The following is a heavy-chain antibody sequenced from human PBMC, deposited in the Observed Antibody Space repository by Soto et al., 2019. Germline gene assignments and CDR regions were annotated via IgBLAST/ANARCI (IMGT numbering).Heavy chain of an antibody. CDR3: ARGGRHCYFIGGRCDHYCMDF. CDR2: INPSGGST. J-gene: IGHJ6*02. D-gene: IGHD2-15*01. Sequence: VASVKVSCKASGYTFTSYYMHWVRQAPGQGLEWMGIINPSGGSTSYAQKFQGRVTMTRDTSTSTVYMELSSLRSEDTAVYYCARGGRHCYFIGGRCDHYCMDFSCPGTTGT. V-gene: IGHV1-46*01. CDR1: GYTFTSYY.